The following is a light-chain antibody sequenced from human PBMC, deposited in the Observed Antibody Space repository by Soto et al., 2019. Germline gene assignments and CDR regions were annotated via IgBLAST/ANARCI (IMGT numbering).Light chain of an antibody. J-gene: IGLJ2*01. Sequence: QSVLTQPPSASGTPGQRVTISCSGSSSNIGSNPVNWYQQLPGTAPKLLIYGNHQRPSGVPDRFSGSKSVTSASLAISGLQSEDEADYYCAAWDDSLRILVFGGGTKVTVL. V-gene: IGLV1-44*01. CDR1: SSNIGSNP. CDR3: AAWDDSLRILV. CDR2: GNH.